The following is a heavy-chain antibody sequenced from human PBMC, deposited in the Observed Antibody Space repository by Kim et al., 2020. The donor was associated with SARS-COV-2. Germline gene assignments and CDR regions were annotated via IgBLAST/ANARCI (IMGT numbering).Heavy chain of an antibody. V-gene: IGHV1-18*01. D-gene: IGHD6-19*01. CDR1: GYTFTSYG. Sequence: ASVKVSCKASGYTFTSYGISWVRQAPGQGLEWMGWISAYNGNTNYAQKLQGRVTMTTDTSTSTAYMELRSLRSDDTAVYYCARDERSSGWPYYYYYGMDVWGQGTTVTVSS. J-gene: IGHJ6*02. CDR2: ISAYNGNT. CDR3: ARDERSSGWPYYYYYGMDV.